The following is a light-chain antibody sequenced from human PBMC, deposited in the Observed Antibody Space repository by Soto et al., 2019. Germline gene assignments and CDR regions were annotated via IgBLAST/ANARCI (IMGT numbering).Light chain of an antibody. CDR3: SSYTSSSTLV. CDR1: SSDVGGYNY. CDR2: DVS. V-gene: IGLV2-14*01. Sequence: QSVLTQPASVSGSRGQSITISCTGTSSDVGGYNYVSWYQQHPGKATKLMIYDVSNRPSGVSNRFSGSKSGNTASLSISGLQAEYEADYYCSSYTSSSTLVFGGGTKLTVL. J-gene: IGLJ2*01.